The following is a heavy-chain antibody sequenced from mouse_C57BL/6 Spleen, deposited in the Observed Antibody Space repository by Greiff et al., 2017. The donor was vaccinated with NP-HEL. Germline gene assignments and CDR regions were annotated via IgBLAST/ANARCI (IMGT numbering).Heavy chain of an antibody. Sequence: VQLQQPGAELVKPGASVKLSCKASGYTFTSYWMHWVKQRPGQGLEWIGMIHPNSGSTNYNEKFKSKATLTVDKSSSTAYMQLSSLTSEDSAVYYCAREVYGSSFDYWGQGTTLTFSS. V-gene: IGHV1-64*01. J-gene: IGHJ2*01. CDR3: AREVYGSSFDY. D-gene: IGHD1-1*01. CDR1: GYTFTSYW. CDR2: IHPNSGST.